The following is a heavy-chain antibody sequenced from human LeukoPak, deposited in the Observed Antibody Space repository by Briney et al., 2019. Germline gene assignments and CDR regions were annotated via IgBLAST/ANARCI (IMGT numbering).Heavy chain of an antibody. CDR3: ARELPMVGATFYFDY. D-gene: IGHD1-26*01. Sequence: SVKVSCKASGGTFSSFGISWVRRAPGQGLEWMGGIIPIFGTTNYAQKFRGRVTITADEFMSTAYMELSRLRSDDTAVYYCARELPMVGATFYFDYWGQGTLVTVSS. J-gene: IGHJ4*02. CDR2: IIPIFGTT. CDR1: GGTFSSFG. V-gene: IGHV1-69*01.